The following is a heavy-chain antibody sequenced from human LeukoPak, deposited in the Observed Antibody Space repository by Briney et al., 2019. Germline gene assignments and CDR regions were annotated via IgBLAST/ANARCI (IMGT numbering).Heavy chain of an antibody. V-gene: IGHV1-69*13. CDR3: ARTSNYYGSGSDNRGPGAFDY. CDR1: GGTFSSYA. CDR2: IIPIFGTA. Sequence: ASVKVSCKASGGTFSSYAISWVRQAPGQGLEWMGGIIPIFGTANYAQKFQGRVTITADESTSTAYMELSSLRSEDTAVYYCARTSNYYGSGSDNRGPGAFDYWGQGTLVTVSS. J-gene: IGHJ4*02. D-gene: IGHD3-10*01.